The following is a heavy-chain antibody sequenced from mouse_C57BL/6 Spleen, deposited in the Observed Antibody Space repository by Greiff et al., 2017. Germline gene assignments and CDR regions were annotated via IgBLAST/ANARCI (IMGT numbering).Heavy chain of an antibody. CDR3: ARGWGDVFFAY. D-gene: IGHD1-1*02. CDR1: GYTFTSYW. Sequence: QVQLQQPGAELVKPGASVKLSCKASGYTFTSYWMQWVKQRPGQGLEWIGEIDPSDSYTNYNQKFKGKATLTVDTSSSTAYMQLSSLTSEDSAVSYCARGWGDVFFAYWGQGTLVTVSA. J-gene: IGHJ3*01. V-gene: IGHV1-50*01. CDR2: IDPSDSYT.